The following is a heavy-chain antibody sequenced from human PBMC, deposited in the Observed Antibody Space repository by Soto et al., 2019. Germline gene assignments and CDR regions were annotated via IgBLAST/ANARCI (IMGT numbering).Heavy chain of an antibody. CDR3: ARKFYGSGTYYSIDY. Sequence: GSLRLSCAASGFTFSSYDMTWVRQAPGKGLEWVSAISGSGGDTYYADSVKGRFTISRDNSKNTLCLQMNSLRAEDTAVYYCARKFYGSGTYYSIDYWGQGTLVTVSS. D-gene: IGHD3-10*01. CDR2: ISGSGGDT. J-gene: IGHJ4*02. V-gene: IGHV3-23*01. CDR1: GFTFSSYD.